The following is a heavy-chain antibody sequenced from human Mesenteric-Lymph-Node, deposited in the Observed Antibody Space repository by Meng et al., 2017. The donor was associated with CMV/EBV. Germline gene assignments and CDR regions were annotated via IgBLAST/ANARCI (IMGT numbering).Heavy chain of an antibody. Sequence: GSLRLSCTVSGGSISSYYCNWIRQPPGQGLEWLGNIYYSGTTNYNPSLKSRVTISVDTSKNQSSLKLSSVTAADTAVYYCAGSRGDSYGSFGGLFNWGQGTLVTVSS. CDR3: AGSRGDSYGSFGGLFN. J-gene: IGHJ4*02. V-gene: IGHV4-59*01. CDR2: IYYSGTT. D-gene: IGHD5-18*01. CDR1: GGSISSYY.